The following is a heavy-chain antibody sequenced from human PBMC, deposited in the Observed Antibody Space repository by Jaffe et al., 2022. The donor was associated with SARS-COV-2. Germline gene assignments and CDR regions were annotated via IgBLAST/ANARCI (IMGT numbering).Heavy chain of an antibody. D-gene: IGHD6-13*01. J-gene: IGHJ6*02. CDR1: GFTFDDYT. V-gene: IGHV3-43*01. Sequence: EVQLVESGGVVVQPGGSLRLSCAASGFTFDDYTMHWVRQAPGKGLEWVSLISWDGGSTYYADSVKGRFTISRDNSKNSLYLQMNSLRTEDTALYYCAKDIRGYSSSWYPYYYYGMDVWGQGTTVTVSS. CDR3: AKDIRGYSSSWYPYYYYGMDV. CDR2: ISWDGGST.